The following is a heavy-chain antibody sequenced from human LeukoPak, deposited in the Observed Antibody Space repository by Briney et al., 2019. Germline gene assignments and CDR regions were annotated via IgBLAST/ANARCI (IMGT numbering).Heavy chain of an antibody. CDR2: IHSSGNI. V-gene: IGHV4-39*07. J-gene: IGHJ4*02. CDR1: GDSISSSDYY. CDR3: ARGGYNSKTDFDY. D-gene: IGHD3-10*01. Sequence: PSETLSLTCTVSGDSISSSDYYWGWIRQPPGKGLEWIGSIHSSGNIYYNPSLKSRVTISSDTSNNQFSLRLFSVSAADTAVYYCARGGYNSKTDFDYWGQGTLVTVSS.